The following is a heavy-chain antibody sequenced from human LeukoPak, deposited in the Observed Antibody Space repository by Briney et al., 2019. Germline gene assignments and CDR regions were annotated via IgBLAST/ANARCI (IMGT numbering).Heavy chain of an antibody. J-gene: IGHJ3*02. D-gene: IGHD4-17*01. V-gene: IGHV3-21*01. CDR3: ARDRIIYGDYGDAFDI. CDR1: GFTFSSYS. CDR2: ISSSSSYI. Sequence: PGGSLRLSCAASGFTFSSYSMNWVRQAPGKGLEWVSSISSSSSYIYYADSVKGRFTISRDSAKNSLYLQMNSLRAEDTAVYYCARDRIIYGDYGDAFDIWGQGTMVTVSS.